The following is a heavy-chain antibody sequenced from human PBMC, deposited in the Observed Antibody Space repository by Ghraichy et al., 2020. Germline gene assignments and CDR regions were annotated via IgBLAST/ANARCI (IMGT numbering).Heavy chain of an antibody. CDR1: GFNFSTYS. CDR2: ISSDSSTI. Sequence: GVLNISCAASGFNFSTYSLNWVRQAPGKGLEWLSYISSDSSTIYNADSLKGRFAISRDNSKNSLFLQLQSLRAEDTAVYYCTRDVVGVLNDYWGQGTLFTVSS. J-gene: IGHJ4*02. V-gene: IGHV3-48*01. D-gene: IGHD3-16*01. CDR3: TRDVVGVLNDY.